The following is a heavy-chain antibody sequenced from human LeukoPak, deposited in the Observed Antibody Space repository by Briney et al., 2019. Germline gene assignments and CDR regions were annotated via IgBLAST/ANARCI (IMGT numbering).Heavy chain of an antibody. V-gene: IGHV4-4*07. CDR3: ARDQGSGWYYFDY. D-gene: IGHD3-22*01. CDR1: GDSINSYY. J-gene: IGHJ4*02. CDR2: IYISGST. Sequence: LSETLSPTCTVSGDSINSYYWSWIWQPAGKGLEWIGRIYISGSTKYNPSLKSRVTMSVDTSKNHFSLKLRSVTAADTAVYYCARDQGSGWYYFDYRGQASLVTVSS.